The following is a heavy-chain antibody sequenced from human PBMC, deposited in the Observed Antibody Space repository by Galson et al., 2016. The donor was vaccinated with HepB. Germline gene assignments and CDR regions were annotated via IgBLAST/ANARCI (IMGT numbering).Heavy chain of an antibody. V-gene: IGHV4-39*02. Sequence: ETLSLTCTVSGGSVNSGRDYWGWIRQPPGKGLEWIGSIYYTGSMYHNPSLKSRITMSVDTSNNHFSLRLSSVTAADTAVYYCAKGFWNGFFDRFDLWGQGTLVTVSS. CDR3: AKGFWNGFFDRFDL. CDR1: GGSVNSGRDY. J-gene: IGHJ4*02. CDR2: IYYTGSM. D-gene: IGHD1-1*01.